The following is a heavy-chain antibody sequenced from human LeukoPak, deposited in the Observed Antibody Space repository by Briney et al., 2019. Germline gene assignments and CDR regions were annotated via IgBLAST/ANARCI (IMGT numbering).Heavy chain of an antibody. D-gene: IGHD3-9*01. CDR3: ARARLGTVTGYHFDY. CDR2: IWYDGSKT. J-gene: IGHJ4*02. V-gene: IGHV3-33*01. Sequence: GTSLRLSCAASGFTFSNFFMHWVRQAPGKGLEWVALIWYDGSKTYYVDSVKGRFTISRDNSEDTVYLQMNSLRAEDTAVYHCARARLGTVTGYHFDYWGQGIPVTVSS. CDR1: GFTFSNFF.